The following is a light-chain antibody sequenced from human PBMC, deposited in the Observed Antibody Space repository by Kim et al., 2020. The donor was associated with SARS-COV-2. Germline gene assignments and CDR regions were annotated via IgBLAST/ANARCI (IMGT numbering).Light chain of an antibody. CDR1: SDSIASNY. Sequence: NFMLTQPHSVSESPGKTVTISCTRSSDSIASNYVQWYQQRPGSVPTTVIYEDNQRPSGVPDRFSGSIDRASNSASLTISGLKTEDEADYYCQSYDNSTWVFGGGTKRTVL. CDR2: EDN. V-gene: IGLV6-57*03. J-gene: IGLJ3*02. CDR3: QSYDNSTWV.